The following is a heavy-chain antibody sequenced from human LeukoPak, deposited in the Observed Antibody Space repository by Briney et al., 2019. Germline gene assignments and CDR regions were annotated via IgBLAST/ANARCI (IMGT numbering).Heavy chain of an antibody. Sequence: GGSLRLSCAASGFTFSSYSMNWVRQAPGKGLEWVSYISSSSSTIYYADSVKGRFTISRDNAKNSLYLQMNSLRDEDTAVYYCARELVAPAVQYYYYYYGMDVWGQGTTVTVSS. V-gene: IGHV3-48*02. D-gene: IGHD2-2*01. CDR3: ARELVAPAVQYYYYYYGMDV. CDR2: ISSSSSTI. CDR1: GFTFSSYS. J-gene: IGHJ6*02.